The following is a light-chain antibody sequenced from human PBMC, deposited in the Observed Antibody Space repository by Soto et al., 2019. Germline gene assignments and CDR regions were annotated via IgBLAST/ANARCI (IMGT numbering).Light chain of an antibody. CDR1: SSDVGGYQY. J-gene: IGLJ1*01. Sequence: QSVLTQPPSASGSPGQSVTISCTGTSSDVGGYQYVSWYQQYPGKAPKLMIYEVTNRPSGVSNRFSGSKSGSTASLTISGLQAEDEADYYCSSYTSSDTLYVFGTGTKVTVL. CDR2: EVT. CDR3: SSYTSSDTLYV. V-gene: IGLV2-14*01.